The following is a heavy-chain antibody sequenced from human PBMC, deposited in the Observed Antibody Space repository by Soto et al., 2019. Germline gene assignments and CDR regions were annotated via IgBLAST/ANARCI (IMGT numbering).Heavy chain of an antibody. J-gene: IGHJ4*02. CDR3: ASARELQPFDY. CDR2: IYCSGST. CDR1: GGSISSGDYY. Sequence: PSETLSLTCTVSGGSISSGDYYWSWIRQPPGKGLEWIGYIYCSGSTYYNPSLKSRVTISVDTSKHQFSLKLSSVTAADTAVYYCASARELQPFDYWGQGTLVTVSS. D-gene: IGHD1-26*01. V-gene: IGHV4-30-4*01.